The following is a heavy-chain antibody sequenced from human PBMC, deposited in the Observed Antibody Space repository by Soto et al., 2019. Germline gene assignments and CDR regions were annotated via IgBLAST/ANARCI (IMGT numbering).Heavy chain of an antibody. J-gene: IGHJ4*02. V-gene: IGHV3-23*01. CDR2: ISGSGDST. D-gene: IGHD6-13*01. CDR1: GFTFSNYA. Sequence: EVQLLESGGALVQPGGSLRLSCAASGFTFSNYAMSWVRQAPGKGLAWVSSISGSGDSTYNAASLKGRFTISRDNSKNTLYLQLNSLTADDTAVYYCAKGGLYTSSWYEGYWGQGTLVTVSS. CDR3: AKGGLYTSSWYEGY.